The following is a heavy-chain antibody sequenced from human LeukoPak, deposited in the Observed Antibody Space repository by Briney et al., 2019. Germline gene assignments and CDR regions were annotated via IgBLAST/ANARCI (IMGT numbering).Heavy chain of an antibody. J-gene: IGHJ5*02. CDR1: GGSISSYY. CDR2: IYTSGST. CDR3: ARQMYSRRNWFDP. V-gene: IGHV4-4*09. Sequence: PSETLSLTCTVSGGSISSYYWSWLRQPPGKGLEWIGYIYTSGSTNHNPSLKSRVTISVDPSKNQFSLKLSSVTAADTAGYYCARQMYSRRNWFDPWGQGTLVTVSS. D-gene: IGHD6-13*01.